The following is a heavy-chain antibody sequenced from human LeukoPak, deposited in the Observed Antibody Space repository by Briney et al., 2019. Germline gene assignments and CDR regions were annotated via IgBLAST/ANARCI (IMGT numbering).Heavy chain of an antibody. V-gene: IGHV3-23*01. CDR1: GFTFSNYA. Sequence: GGSLRLSCAASGFTFSNYAMSWVRQAPGKGLEWVSTISGSGGSTHYADSVKGRFTISRDNSKNTLYLEMNSLRAEDTAVYYCAKDYSACSSGWLLGYWGQGTLVAVSS. CDR2: ISGSGGST. J-gene: IGHJ4*02. CDR3: AKDYSACSSGWLLGY. D-gene: IGHD6-19*01.